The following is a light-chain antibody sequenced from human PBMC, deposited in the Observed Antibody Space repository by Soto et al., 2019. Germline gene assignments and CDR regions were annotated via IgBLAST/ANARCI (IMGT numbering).Light chain of an antibody. CDR1: QSFSSNY. J-gene: IGKJ1*01. V-gene: IGKV3-20*01. Sequence: EIVLTQSPGTLSLSPGERATLSCRASQSFSSNYLAWYQQKPGQAPRLLIYAASRRATGIPDRFSGSGSGTDFTLTISRLETEDFAVFYCQQYGSSPLTFGQGTKVEIK. CDR2: AAS. CDR3: QQYGSSPLT.